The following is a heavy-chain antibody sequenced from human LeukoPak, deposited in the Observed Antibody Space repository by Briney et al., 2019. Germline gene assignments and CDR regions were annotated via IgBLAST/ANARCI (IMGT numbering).Heavy chain of an antibody. CDR3: ALGPALGVVVPAAMTYYGMDV. J-gene: IGHJ6*02. CDR1: AGTSSINS. D-gene: IGHD2-2*01. Sequence: SVKVSSKASAGTSSINSIRWVRHVPAPGLESKGRIIPVLGIAHYAQTFQGRVTITADKSTSTAYMELSSLRSEDTAVYYCALGPALGVVVPAAMTYYGMDVWGQGNTVTVSS. CDR2: IIPVLGIA. V-gene: IGHV1-69*02.